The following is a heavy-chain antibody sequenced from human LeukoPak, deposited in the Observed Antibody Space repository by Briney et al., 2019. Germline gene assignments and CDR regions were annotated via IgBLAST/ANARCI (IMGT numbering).Heavy chain of an antibody. CDR2: TYNSGST. D-gene: IGHD6-19*01. V-gene: IGHV4-59*08. CDR3: AGGLQWLAHDC. Sequence: SETLSLTCTVSGDSISSLHWSWIRQPPGKRLEWIGSTYNSGSTNYNPSLKSRVTISVDTSKNQLSLKLSSVTAADTAMYYCAGGLQWLAHDCWGQGTLVTVSS. CDR1: GDSISSLH. J-gene: IGHJ4*02.